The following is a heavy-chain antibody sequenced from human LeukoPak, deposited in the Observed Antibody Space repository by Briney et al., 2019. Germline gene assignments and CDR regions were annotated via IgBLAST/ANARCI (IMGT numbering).Heavy chain of an antibody. CDR1: GFMFSSYG. Sequence: GGSLRLSCAASGFMFSSYGMHWVRQAPGKGLEWVAVISYDGSNKYYADSVKGRFTISRDNSKNTLYLQMNSLRAEDTAVYYCARNSRVGAPLRFAGYYWGQGTLVTVSS. J-gene: IGHJ4*02. CDR2: ISYDGSNK. CDR3: ARNSRVGAPLRFAGYY. V-gene: IGHV3-30*03. D-gene: IGHD1-26*01.